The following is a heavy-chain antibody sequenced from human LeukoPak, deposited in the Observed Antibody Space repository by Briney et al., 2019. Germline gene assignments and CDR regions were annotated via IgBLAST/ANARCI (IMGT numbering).Heavy chain of an antibody. CDR1: GFTFDDYA. V-gene: IGHV3-9*01. Sequence: GRSLRLSCAASGFTFDDYAMHWVRQGPGKGLEWVSGISWNSGSIGYADSVKGRFTISRDNAKSSLYLQMTSLRAEDTALYYCAKDLYSSGHNNWFDPWGQGTLVTVSS. J-gene: IGHJ5*02. D-gene: IGHD6-19*01. CDR2: ISWNSGSI. CDR3: AKDLYSSGHNNWFDP.